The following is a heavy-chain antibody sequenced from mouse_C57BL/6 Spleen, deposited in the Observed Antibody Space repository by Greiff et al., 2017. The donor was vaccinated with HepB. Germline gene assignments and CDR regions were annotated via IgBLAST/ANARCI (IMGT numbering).Heavy chain of an antibody. V-gene: IGHV1-19*01. J-gene: IGHJ4*01. CDR1: GYTFTDYY. Sequence: VQLQQSGPVLVKPGASVKMSCKASGYTFTDYYMNWVKQSHGKSLEWIGVINPYNGGTSYNQKFKGKATLTVDKSSSTAYMELNSLTSEDSAVYYCARGPYSSYYAMDYWGQGTSVTVSS. CDR3: ARGPYSSYYAMDY. CDR2: INPYNGGT. D-gene: IGHD2-12*01.